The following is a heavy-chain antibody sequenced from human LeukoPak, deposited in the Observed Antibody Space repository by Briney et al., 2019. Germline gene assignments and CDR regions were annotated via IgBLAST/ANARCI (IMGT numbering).Heavy chain of an antibody. V-gene: IGHV3-48*04. CDR2: ISSSSSTI. CDR1: GFTFSSYN. J-gene: IGHJ4*02. D-gene: IGHD3-16*02. Sequence: GGSLRLSCAASGFTFSSYNMNWVRQAPGKGLEWLSYISSSSSTIYYADSVKGRFTISRDNAEDSLYLQMNSLRAEDTAVYYCARAGVWGSYRPLGYWGQGTLVTVSP. CDR3: ARAGVWGSYRPLGY.